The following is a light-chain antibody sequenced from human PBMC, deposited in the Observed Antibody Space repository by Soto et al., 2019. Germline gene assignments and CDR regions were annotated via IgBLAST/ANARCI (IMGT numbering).Light chain of an antibody. J-gene: IGKJ5*01. CDR1: QSVSSN. CDR3: QQRYNWPVT. CDR2: GAS. V-gene: IGKV3-15*01. Sequence: MTQSPSSLSASVGDRVTLSCRASQSVSSNLAWYQQKPGQAPRLLIYGASTRATGIPARFSGSGSGTDFTLTISSLEPEDFSVYYCQQRYNWPVTFGQGTRLEIK.